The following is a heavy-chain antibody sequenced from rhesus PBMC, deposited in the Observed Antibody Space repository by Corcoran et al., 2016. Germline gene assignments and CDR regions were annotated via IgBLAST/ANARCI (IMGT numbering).Heavy chain of an antibody. J-gene: IGHJ4*01. CDR3: ARFPAALYVNVDY. Sequence: QVQLQESGPGLVKPSETLSLTCAVSGGSISSSYFYWSWIRQAPGKGLEWIGYISYSGSTSYNPSLKSRVTISRATSKNQFSLKLSSVTAADTAVYYCARFPAALYVNVDYWGQGVLVTVSS. CDR1: GGSISSSYFY. V-gene: IGHV4-122*02. CDR2: ISYSGST. D-gene: IGHD1-1*01.